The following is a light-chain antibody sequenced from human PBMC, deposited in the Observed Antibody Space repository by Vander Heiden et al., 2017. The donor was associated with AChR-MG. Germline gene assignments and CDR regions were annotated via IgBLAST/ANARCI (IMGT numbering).Light chain of an antibody. V-gene: IGKV2-28*01. Sequence: DVVMTQSPLSLPVTPGEPASISCRSSQSLLHSDGYTYLDWYLQKPGQSPQLLIYLGSTRASGVPDRFSGSGSGTDFTLKISKVEAEDVGVYYCRQLKQIPFTFGQRTKLDIK. CDR2: LGS. CDR1: QSLLHSDGYTY. CDR3: RQLKQIPFT. J-gene: IGKJ2*01.